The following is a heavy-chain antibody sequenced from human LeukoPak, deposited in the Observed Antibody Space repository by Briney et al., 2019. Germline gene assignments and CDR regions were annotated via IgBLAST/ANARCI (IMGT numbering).Heavy chain of an antibody. Sequence: GGSLRLSCAASGFTFSSYAMSGARQAPGRGREGASAISGSGGSTYYADSVKGRFTISRDNSKNTLYLQMNSLRAEDTAVYYCASRRLGTGFDPWGQGTLVTVSS. CDR1: GFTFSSYA. J-gene: IGHJ5*02. V-gene: IGHV3-23*01. D-gene: IGHD1-1*01. CDR2: ISGSGGST. CDR3: ASRRLGTGFDP.